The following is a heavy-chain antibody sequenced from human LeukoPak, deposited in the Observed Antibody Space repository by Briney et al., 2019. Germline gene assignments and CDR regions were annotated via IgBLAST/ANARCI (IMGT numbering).Heavy chain of an antibody. CDR2: INEDGGGK. V-gene: IGHV3-7*01. Sequence: PGGSLRLSCAASGFTFSGYWMSCVRQAPGKGLEWVANINEDGGGKNYVDSVKGRFTISRDNAKNSLYLQLNSLRAEDTAVYYCARDIPQGLSYFDYWGRGTLVTVSS. CDR1: GFTFSGYW. D-gene: IGHD2-2*02. J-gene: IGHJ4*02. CDR3: ARDIPQGLSYFDY.